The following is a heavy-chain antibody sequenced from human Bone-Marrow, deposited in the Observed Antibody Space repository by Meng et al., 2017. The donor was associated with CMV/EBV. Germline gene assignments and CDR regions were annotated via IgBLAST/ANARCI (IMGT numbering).Heavy chain of an antibody. D-gene: IGHD2-2*01. CDR3: ARAFCRSASCYAFDI. CDR1: GGSISSSNW. Sequence: SETLSLTCAVSGGSISSSNWWSWVRQPPGKGLEWIGEIYHSGSTNYNPSLKSRVTISVDKSKNQFSLKLSSVTAADTALYYCARAFCRSASCYAFDIWGQGTMVTVSS. CDR2: IYHSGST. V-gene: IGHV4-4*02. J-gene: IGHJ3*02.